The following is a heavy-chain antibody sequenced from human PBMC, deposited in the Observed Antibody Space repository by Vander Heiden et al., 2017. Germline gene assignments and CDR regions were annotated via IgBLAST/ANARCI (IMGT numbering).Heavy chain of an antibody. D-gene: IGHD6-13*01. V-gene: IGHV3-30-3*01. J-gene: IGHJ4*02. CDR2: ISYDGSNK. CDR3: AREGGRGSSCYDY. Sequence: QVQLVESGGGVVQPGRSLRLSCAASGFTFSSYALHWVRQAPGKGREWVAVISYDGSNKYYADSVKGRFTISRDNSKNTLYLQMNSRRAEDTAVYYCAREGGRGSSCYDYWGQGTLVTVSS. CDR1: GFTFSSYA.